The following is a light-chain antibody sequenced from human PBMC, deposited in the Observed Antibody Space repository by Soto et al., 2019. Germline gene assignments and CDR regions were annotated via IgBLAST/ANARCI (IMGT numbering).Light chain of an antibody. CDR1: QSVSRTY. CDR3: QRYGSSPLIT. Sequence: EIVLTQSPGTLSLSPGERATLSCRASQSVSRTYLAWYLQRPGQAPRLLIYGTSSRATGIPDRFSGSGSGTDFTLTISRLEPEDFAVYFCQRYGSSPLITFGQGTRLEIK. J-gene: IGKJ5*01. V-gene: IGKV3-20*01. CDR2: GTS.